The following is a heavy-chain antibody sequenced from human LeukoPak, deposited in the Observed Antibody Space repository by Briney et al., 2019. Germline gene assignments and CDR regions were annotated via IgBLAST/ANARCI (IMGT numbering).Heavy chain of an antibody. D-gene: IGHD7-27*01. Sequence: GGSLRLSCAASGFTFNNHYMSWIRQAPGKGLEWVSYISNTGNTMDYADSMKGRFTISRDNAKNLLYLQMNSLRAEDTAVYYCARGHWGLDVWGQGTTVTVSS. CDR2: ISNTGNTM. V-gene: IGHV3-11*01. CDR1: GFTFNNHY. J-gene: IGHJ6*02. CDR3: ARGHWGLDV.